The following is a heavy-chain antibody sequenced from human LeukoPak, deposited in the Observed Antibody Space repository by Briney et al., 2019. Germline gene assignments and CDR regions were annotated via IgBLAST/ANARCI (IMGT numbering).Heavy chain of an antibody. Sequence: SETLSLTCTVSGVSISSGSYYWDWIRQPAGKGLEWIGRIYTSGSTNYNPSLKSRVTISVYTSKNQFSLKLSSVTAADTAVYYCARDSGAVEATGVGFDYWGQGTLVTVSS. CDR3: ARDSGAVEATGVGFDY. V-gene: IGHV4-61*02. J-gene: IGHJ4*02. D-gene: IGHD1-26*01. CDR1: GVSISSGSYY. CDR2: IYTSGST.